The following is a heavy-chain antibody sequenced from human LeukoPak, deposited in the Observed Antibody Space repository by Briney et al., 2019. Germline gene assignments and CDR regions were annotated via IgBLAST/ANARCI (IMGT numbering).Heavy chain of an antibody. D-gene: IGHD6-19*01. CDR2: ISGSGGST. J-gene: IGHJ5*02. Sequence: GGSLRLSCAASGFTFSSYAMSWVRQAPGKGLEWVSAISGSGGSTYYADSVKGRFTISRDNSKNTLYLQMNSLRAEDTAVYYCAKGPSNSSGWCLNWFDPWGQGTLVTVSS. V-gene: IGHV3-23*01. CDR1: GFTFSSYA. CDR3: AKGPSNSSGWCLNWFDP.